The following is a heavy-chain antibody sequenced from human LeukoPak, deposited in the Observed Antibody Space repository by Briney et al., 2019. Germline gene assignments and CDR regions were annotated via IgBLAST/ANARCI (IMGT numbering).Heavy chain of an antibody. CDR1: GFTFSRYS. J-gene: IGHJ6*03. CDR3: AKDPDYYYYYMDV. Sequence: GGSLRLSCAASGFTFSRYSMSWVRQAPGKGLEWVSAISPDSNYIYYADSVEGRFTISRDNPKNLLFLQINSLRVEDTAVYYCAKDPDYYYYYMDVWGKGTTVTVSS. V-gene: IGHV3-21*04. CDR2: ISPDSNYI.